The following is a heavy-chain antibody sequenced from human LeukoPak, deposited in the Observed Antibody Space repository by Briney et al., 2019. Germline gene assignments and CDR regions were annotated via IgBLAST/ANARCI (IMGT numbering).Heavy chain of an antibody. D-gene: IGHD1-1*01. J-gene: IGHJ4*01. CDR3: AKESHDALDY. CDR2: ISGYGRST. Sequence: PGGSLRLSCAASGFTFDDYAMHWFRQAPGKGLEWVSLISGYGRSTYYADSVKGRFTISRDNRKNSLYLQMNSLRTEDTALYYCAKESHDALDYWGHGTLVTVSS. V-gene: IGHV3-43*02. CDR1: GFTFDDYA.